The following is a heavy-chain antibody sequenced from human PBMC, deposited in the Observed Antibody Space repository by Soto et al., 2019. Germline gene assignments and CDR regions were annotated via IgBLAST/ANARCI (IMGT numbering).Heavy chain of an antibody. Sequence: SETLSLTCTVSGGSISSYYWSWIRQPPGKGLEWIGYIYYSGSTNYNPSLKSRVTISVDTSKNQFSLKLSSVTAADTAVYYCARLTGYFDWLLLDYWGQGTLVIVSS. CDR2: IYYSGST. CDR1: GGSISSYY. D-gene: IGHD3-9*01. J-gene: IGHJ4*02. CDR3: ARLTGYFDWLLLDY. V-gene: IGHV4-59*08.